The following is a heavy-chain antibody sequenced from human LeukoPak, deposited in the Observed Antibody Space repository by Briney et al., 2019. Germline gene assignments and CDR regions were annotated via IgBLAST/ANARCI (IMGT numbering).Heavy chain of an antibody. J-gene: IGHJ5*02. CDR3: ASMAANWFDP. V-gene: IGHV4-61*08. D-gene: IGHD6-13*01. CDR2: IYYSGST. CDR1: GGSISSGGYY. Sequence: SETLSLTCTVPGGSISSGGYYWSWIRQHPGKGLEWIGYIYYSGSTNYNPSLKSRVTISVDTSKNQFSLKLSSVTAADTAVYYCASMAANWFDPWGQGTLVTVSS.